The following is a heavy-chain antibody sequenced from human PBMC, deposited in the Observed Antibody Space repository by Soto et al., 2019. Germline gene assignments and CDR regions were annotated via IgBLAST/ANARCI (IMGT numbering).Heavy chain of an antibody. J-gene: IGHJ4*02. CDR3: AKDTDFWSALFDY. V-gene: IGHV3-23*01. CDR1: GFTFSSYA. Sequence: EVQLLESGGGLVQPGGSLRLSCAASGFTFSSYAMSWVRQSPGKGLEWVSAISGSGGSTYYADSVKGRFTISRDNSKNTLYLQMNSLRAEDTAVYYCAKDTDFWSALFDYWGQGTLVTVSS. CDR2: ISGSGGST. D-gene: IGHD3-3*01.